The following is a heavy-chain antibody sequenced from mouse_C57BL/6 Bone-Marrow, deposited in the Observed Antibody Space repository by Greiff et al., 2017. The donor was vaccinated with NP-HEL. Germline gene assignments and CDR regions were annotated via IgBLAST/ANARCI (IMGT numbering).Heavy chain of an antibody. Sequence: EVNVVESGGDLVKPGGSLKLSCAASGFTFSSYGMSWVRQTPDKRLEWVATISSGGSYTYYPDSVKGRFTISRDNAKNTLYLQMSSLKSEDTAMYYCARPNYDYYAMDYWGQGTSVTVSS. D-gene: IGHD1-1*02. CDR2: ISSGGSYT. J-gene: IGHJ4*01. CDR1: GFTFSSYG. V-gene: IGHV5-6*01. CDR3: ARPNYDYYAMDY.